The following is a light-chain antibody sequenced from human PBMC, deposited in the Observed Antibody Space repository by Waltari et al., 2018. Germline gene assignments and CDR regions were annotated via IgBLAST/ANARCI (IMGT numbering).Light chain of an antibody. CDR2: GAS. Sequence: DTVVPQSPATLSVSPGERATLSCRTSQSIGSKLAWYQQKPGQAPRLLIYGASIRATGIPARFSGSGSETEFTLTISSLQSEDFAVYYCQQYNNWPPGTFGQGTKVEI. J-gene: IGKJ1*01. CDR1: QSIGSK. V-gene: IGKV3-15*01. CDR3: QQYNNWPPGT.